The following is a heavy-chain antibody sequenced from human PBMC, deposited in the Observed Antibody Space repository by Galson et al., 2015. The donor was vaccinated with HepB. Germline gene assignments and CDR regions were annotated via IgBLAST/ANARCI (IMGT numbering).Heavy chain of an antibody. CDR1: GFTFSSYA. D-gene: IGHD3-16*01. V-gene: IGHV3-23*01. CDR3: AKERYPQFLASGGRYFDL. CDR2: ISGSGDST. Sequence: SLRLSCAASGFTFSSYAMSWVRQAPGKGLEWVSDISGSGDSTYYADSVKGRFTISRDNSKNTLYLQMNSLSAEDTAVYYCAKERYPQFLASGGRYFDLWGRGTLVTVSS. J-gene: IGHJ2*01.